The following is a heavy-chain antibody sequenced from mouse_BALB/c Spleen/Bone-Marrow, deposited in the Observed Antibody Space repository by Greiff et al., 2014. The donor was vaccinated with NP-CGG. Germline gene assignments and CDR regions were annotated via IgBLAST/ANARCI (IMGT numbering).Heavy chain of an antibody. D-gene: IGHD1-1*01. CDR1: GFTFSSYT. V-gene: IGHV5-12-2*01. J-gene: IGHJ2*01. CDR3: ARHGGSRGYYFGY. Sequence: EVQGVESGGGLVQPGGSLKLSCAASGFTFSSYTMSWVRQTPEKRLEWVAYISNGGGSTYYPDTVKGRFTISRDNAKNTLYLQMSSLKSEDTAMYYCARHGGSRGYYFGYWGQGTTLTVSS. CDR2: ISNGGGST.